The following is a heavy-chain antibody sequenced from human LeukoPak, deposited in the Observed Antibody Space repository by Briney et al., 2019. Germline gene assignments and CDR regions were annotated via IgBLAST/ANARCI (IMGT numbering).Heavy chain of an antibody. CDR3: AGGASIAARPFDY. J-gene: IGHJ4*02. CDR2: IYTSEST. V-gene: IGHV4-4*07. CDR1: GDSISNYY. Sequence: SETLSLTCTVSGDSISNYYWNWIRQPAGKGLEWIGRIYTSESTNYNPSLKSRVTMSVDTSKNQFSLKLSSVTAADTAVYYCAGGASIAARPFDYWGQGTLVTVSP. D-gene: IGHD6-6*01.